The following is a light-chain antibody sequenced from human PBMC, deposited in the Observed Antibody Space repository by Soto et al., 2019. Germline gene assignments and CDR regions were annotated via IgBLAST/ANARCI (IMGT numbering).Light chain of an antibody. Sequence: QSALTQPRSVSGSPGQSVTISCTGTSSDVGGYNYVSWYQQHPGKAPKLMIYDVSKWPSGVPDRFSGSKSGNTASLTISGLQAEDEADYYCCSYAGSYTSWVFGGGTKVTVL. V-gene: IGLV2-11*01. CDR1: SSDVGGYNY. CDR2: DVS. J-gene: IGLJ3*02. CDR3: CSYAGSYTSWV.